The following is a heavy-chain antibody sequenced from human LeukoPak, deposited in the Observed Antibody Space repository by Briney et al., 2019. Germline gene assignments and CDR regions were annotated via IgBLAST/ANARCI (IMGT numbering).Heavy chain of an antibody. CDR3: ARVKAPTGTTNDAFDI. CDR2: IYYSGST. J-gene: IGHJ3*02. Sequence: PSESLSLTCTVSGGSISSYYWSWTRQPPGKGLEWIGYIYYSGSTNYNPSLKSRVTISVDTSKNQFSLKLSSVTAADTAVYYCARVKAPTGTTNDAFDIWGQGTMVTVSS. CDR1: GGSISSYY. V-gene: IGHV4-59*01. D-gene: IGHD1-1*01.